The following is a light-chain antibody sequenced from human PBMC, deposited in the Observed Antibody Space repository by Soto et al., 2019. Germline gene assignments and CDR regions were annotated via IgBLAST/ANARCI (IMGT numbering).Light chain of an antibody. V-gene: IGLV2-8*01. CDR3: SLYAGRNNVV. Sequence: QSALTQPPSASGSPGQSVAISCTGTSSDIGAYKFVSWYQQHPGKAPKLIIYEVSIRPSGVPDRFSGSKSGNTASLTVSGLLAEDDADYYCSLYAGRNNVVFGGGTQLTVL. CDR1: SSDIGAYKF. CDR2: EVS. J-gene: IGLJ2*01.